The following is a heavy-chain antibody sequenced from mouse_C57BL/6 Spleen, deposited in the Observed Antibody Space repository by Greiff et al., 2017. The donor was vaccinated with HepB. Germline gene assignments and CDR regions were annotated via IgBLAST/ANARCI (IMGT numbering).Heavy chain of an antibody. V-gene: IGHV1-53*01. J-gene: IGHJ2*01. CDR3: ARGGSSHYFDY. D-gene: IGHD1-1*01. CDR1: GYTFTSYW. Sequence: QVQLQQSGTELVKPGASVKLSCKASGYTFTSYWMHWVKQRPGQGLEWIGNIKPSNGGTNYNEKFKSKATLTVDKSSSTAYMQLSSLTSEDSAVYYCARGGSSHYFDYWGQGTTLTVSS. CDR2: IKPSNGGT.